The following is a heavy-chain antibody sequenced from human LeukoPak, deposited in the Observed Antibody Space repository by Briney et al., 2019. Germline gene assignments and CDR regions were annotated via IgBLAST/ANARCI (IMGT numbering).Heavy chain of an antibody. CDR1: GGSISTSGYY. J-gene: IGHJ4*02. CDR3: ARKAPYYSDSSGPLGTYYFDY. CDR2: IYHSGST. D-gene: IGHD3-22*01. V-gene: IGHV4-39*07. Sequence: SETLSLTCTVSGGSISTSGYYWGWIRQPPGKGLEWIGNIYHSGSTYYNPSLKSRVTISVDTSKNEFSLKLNSVTAADTAVYYCARKAPYYSDSSGPLGTYYFDYWGQGTLVTVSS.